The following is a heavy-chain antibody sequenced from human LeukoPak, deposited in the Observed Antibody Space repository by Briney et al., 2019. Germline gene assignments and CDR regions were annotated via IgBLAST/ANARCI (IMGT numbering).Heavy chain of an antibody. CDR2: ISGSGGST. D-gene: IGHD1-26*01. J-gene: IGHJ4*02. Sequence: GGSLRLSCAASGFTFSSYAISWVRQAPGKGLEWVSAISGSGGSTYYADSVKGRFTISRDNSKNTLYLQMNSLRAKDTAVYYCAKDQLVGATGDWGQGTLVTVSS. CDR1: GFTFSSYA. CDR3: AKDQLVGATGD. V-gene: IGHV3-23*01.